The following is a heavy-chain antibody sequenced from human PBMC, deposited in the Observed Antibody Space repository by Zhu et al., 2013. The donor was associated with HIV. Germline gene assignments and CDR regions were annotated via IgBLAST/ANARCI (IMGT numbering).Heavy chain of an antibody. D-gene: IGHD5-12*01. CDR1: GYTFSAYY. CDR3: ARDRGSGYWRGLDR. J-gene: IGHJ4*02. CDR2: INPKSGDT. V-gene: IGHV1-2*02. Sequence: QAQLVQSGAEVKKPGASVRVSCKASGYTFSAYYIHWVRQAPGLGLEWIGWINPKSGDTKSMQKFQGRLSMTGDTSMSTAYLQLNNLKSDDTATYYCARDRGSGYWRGLDRWGQGTRVTVSS.